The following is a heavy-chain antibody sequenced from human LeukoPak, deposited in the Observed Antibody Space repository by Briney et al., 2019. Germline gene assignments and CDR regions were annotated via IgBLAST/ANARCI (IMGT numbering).Heavy chain of an antibody. CDR2: INSDGSST. CDR1: GLTFSSSW. V-gene: IGHV3-74*01. Sequence: GGSLRLSCAASGLTFSSSWMHWVRQAPGKGLVWVSRINSDGSSTNYADSVKGRFTISRDNAKNTLYLQMNSLRAEDTAVYYCAREGRGGYYGFDYWGQGTLVTVSS. J-gene: IGHJ4*02. D-gene: IGHD3-3*01. CDR3: AREGRGGYYGFDY.